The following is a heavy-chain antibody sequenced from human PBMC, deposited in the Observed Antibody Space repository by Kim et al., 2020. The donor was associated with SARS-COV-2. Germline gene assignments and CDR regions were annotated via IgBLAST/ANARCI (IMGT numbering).Heavy chain of an antibody. CDR2: IYYSGST. Sequence: SETLSLTCTVSGGSISSGGYYWSWIRQHPGKGLEWIGYIYYSGSTYYNPSLKSRVTISVDTSKNQFSLKLSSVTAADTAVYYCAKGTRGYSGYVGWFDPWGQGTLVTVSS. V-gene: IGHV4-31*03. CDR1: GGSISSGGYY. D-gene: IGHD5-12*01. J-gene: IGHJ5*02. CDR3: AKGTRGYSGYVGWFDP.